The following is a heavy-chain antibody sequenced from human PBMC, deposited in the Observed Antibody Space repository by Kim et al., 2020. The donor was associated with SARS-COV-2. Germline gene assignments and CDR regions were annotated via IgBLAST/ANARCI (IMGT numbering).Heavy chain of an antibody. CDR2: MRASGGTT. D-gene: IGHD2-21*01. CDR3: ASKRGLGIYCGFDI. J-gene: IGHJ3*02. V-gene: IGHV3-23*01. CDR1: GFTFSSYA. Sequence: GGSLRLSCAASGFTFSSYAMRWVRQAPGKGLEWVSGMRASGGTTFCADSVKGRFTISRDNSKNTLYLQMNSLSAEDTAVYYCASKRGLGIYCGFDIWGQGTMVTV.